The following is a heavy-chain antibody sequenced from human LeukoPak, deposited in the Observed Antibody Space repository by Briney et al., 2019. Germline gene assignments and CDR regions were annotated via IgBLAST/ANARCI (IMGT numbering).Heavy chain of an antibody. Sequence: PGGSLRLSCAASGFSFSDYYMSWIRQAPGKGLEWLSYISRGGNTIYYADSVRGRFTISRDNVKNSPYLQMNSLRAEDTAVYYCAREYYDRSGYYSFDHWGQGTLVTVSS. D-gene: IGHD3-22*01. J-gene: IGHJ4*02. CDR1: GFSFSDYY. V-gene: IGHV3-11*01. CDR2: ISRGGNTI. CDR3: AREYYDRSGYYSFDH.